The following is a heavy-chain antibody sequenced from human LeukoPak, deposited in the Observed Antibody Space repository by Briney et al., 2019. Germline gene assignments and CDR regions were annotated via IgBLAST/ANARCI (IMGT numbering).Heavy chain of an antibody. CDR2: MNPNSGNT. J-gene: IGHJ6*02. Sequence: ASVTVSCTASGYTFTIYDINWVRQATGQGLEWMGWMNPNSGNTGYAQKFQGRVTMTRNTSISTAYMELSSLRSEDTAVYYCARVTGFLYYYYGMDVWGQGTTVTVSS. D-gene: IGHD7-27*01. V-gene: IGHV1-8*01. CDR1: GYTFTIYD. CDR3: ARVTGFLYYYYGMDV.